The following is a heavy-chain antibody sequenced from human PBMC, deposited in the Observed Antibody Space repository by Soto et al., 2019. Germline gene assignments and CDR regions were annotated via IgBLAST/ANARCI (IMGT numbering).Heavy chain of an antibody. D-gene: IGHD3-3*01. CDR2: ISNTSSTI. CDR3: ASYPISDAFYI. V-gene: IGHV3-48*01. CDR1: GFVFS. J-gene: IGHJ3*02. Sequence: PGGSLRLSCAGSGFVFSINWVRQAPGKGLEWVSYISNTSSTIYYADSVKGRFTISRDNAKNSLYLQMNSLRAEDTAVYYCASYPISDAFYIWGQGTLVTVSS.